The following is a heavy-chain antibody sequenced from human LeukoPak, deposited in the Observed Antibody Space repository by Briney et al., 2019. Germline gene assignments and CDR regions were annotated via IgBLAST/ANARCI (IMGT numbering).Heavy chain of an antibody. J-gene: IGHJ3*02. D-gene: IGHD3-10*01. CDR3: ARLLLWFGQTPRAFDI. Sequence: GESLKISCKGSGYSFTSYWIGWVRQMPGKGLEWMGIIYPGDSDTRYSPSFQGQVTISADKSISTAYLQWSSLEASDTAMYYCARLLLWFGQTPRAFDIWGQGTMVTVSS. V-gene: IGHV5-51*01. CDR2: IYPGDSDT. CDR1: GYSFTSYW.